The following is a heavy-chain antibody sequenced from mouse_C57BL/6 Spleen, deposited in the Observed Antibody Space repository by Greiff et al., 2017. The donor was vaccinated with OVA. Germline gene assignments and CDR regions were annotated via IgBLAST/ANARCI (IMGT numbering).Heavy chain of an antibody. CDR1: GYAFTNYL. D-gene: IGHD2-5*01. CDR3: ARQRAYYSNPWFAY. CDR2: INPGSGGT. J-gene: IGHJ3*01. V-gene: IGHV1-54*01. Sequence: VHLVESGAELVRPGTSVKVSCKASGYAFTNYLIEWVKQRPGQGLEWIGVINPGSGGTNYNEKFKGKATLTADKSSSTAYMQLSSLTSEDSAVYFCARQRAYYSNPWFAYWGQGTLVTVSA.